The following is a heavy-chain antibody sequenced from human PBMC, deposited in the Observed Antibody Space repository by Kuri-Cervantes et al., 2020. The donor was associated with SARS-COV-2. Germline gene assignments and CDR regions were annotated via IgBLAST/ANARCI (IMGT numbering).Heavy chain of an antibody. CDR3: AKYKGRVDDYKEGWFDP. CDR1: GFTFSSYA. CDR2: ISGSGGST. J-gene: IGHJ5*02. V-gene: IGHV3-23*01. Sequence: GESLKISCAASGFTFSSYAMSWVRQAPGKGLEWVSAISGSGGSTYYADSVKGRFTISRDNSKNTLYLQMNSLRAEDTAVYYCAKYKGRVDDYKEGWFDPWGQGTLVTVSS. D-gene: IGHD5-24*01.